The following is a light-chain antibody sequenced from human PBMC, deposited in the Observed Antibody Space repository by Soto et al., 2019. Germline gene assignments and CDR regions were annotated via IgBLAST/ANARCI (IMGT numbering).Light chain of an antibody. CDR1: QSVGSW. CDR2: KAS. J-gene: IGKJ1*01. Sequence: DIQMTQSPSTLSASVGDRVTITCRASQSVGSWLAWYQQKPGKAPKLLISKASSLESEVPSRFSGRGCVTEFSLTISVLQRNDFASSHCHQYGSSSPWTFSQGNTVAIK. V-gene: IGKV1-5*03. CDR3: HQYGSSSPWT.